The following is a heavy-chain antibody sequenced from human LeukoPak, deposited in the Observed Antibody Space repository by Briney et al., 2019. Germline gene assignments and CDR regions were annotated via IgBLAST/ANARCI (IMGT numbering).Heavy chain of an antibody. Sequence: GGSLRLSCAASGFTVSSNYMSWVRQAPGKGLKWVSVIYSGGSTYYADSVKGRFTISRDNSKNTLYLQMNSLRAEDTAVYYCARAGVGAVAGTDYWGQGTLVTVSS. CDR1: GFTVSSNY. V-gene: IGHV3-53*01. D-gene: IGHD6-19*01. CDR3: ARAGVGAVAGTDY. CDR2: IYSGGST. J-gene: IGHJ4*02.